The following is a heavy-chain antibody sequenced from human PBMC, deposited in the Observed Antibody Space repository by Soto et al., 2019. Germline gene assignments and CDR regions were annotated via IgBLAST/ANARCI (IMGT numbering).Heavy chain of an antibody. D-gene: IGHD3-22*01. V-gene: IGHV3-30-3*01. CDR1: GFTFSSYA. CDR3: ARDTTMIVVYGDFDY. Sequence: GGSLRLSCAASGFTFSSYAMHWVRQAPGKGLEWVAVISYDGSNKYYADSVKGRFTISRDNSKNTLYLQMNSLRAEDTAVYYCARDTTMIVVYGDFDYWGQGTLVTVSS. J-gene: IGHJ4*02. CDR2: ISYDGSNK.